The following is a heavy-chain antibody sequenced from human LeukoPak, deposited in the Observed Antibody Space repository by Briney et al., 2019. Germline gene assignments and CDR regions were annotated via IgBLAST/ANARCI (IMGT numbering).Heavy chain of an antibody. CDR3: ARVCIGVLQLVGGYYFDY. Sequence: SETLSLTCTVSGGSISSGSYYWSWIRQPAGKGLEWIGRIYTSGSTNYNPSLKSRVTISVDTSKNQFSLKLSSVTAADTAVYYCARVCIGVLQLVGGYYFDYWGQGTLVTVSS. J-gene: IGHJ4*02. CDR2: IYTSGST. V-gene: IGHV4-61*02. CDR1: GGSISSGSYY. D-gene: IGHD6-13*01.